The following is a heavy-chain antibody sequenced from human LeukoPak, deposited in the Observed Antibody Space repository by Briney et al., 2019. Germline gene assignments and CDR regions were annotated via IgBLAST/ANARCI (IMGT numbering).Heavy chain of an antibody. D-gene: IGHD3-10*01. CDR2: FDPEDGET. Sequence: ASVKVSCKVSGNTLTELSIHWVRHAPEKGFEWMRGFDPEDGETIYAQNFQGRVTMTRDTSISTAYMELSRLRSDDTAVYYCARDPLPMVRGADYYYYMDVWGKGTTVSVSS. V-gene: IGHV1-24*01. CDR1: GNTLTELS. CDR3: ARDPLPMVRGADYYYYMDV. J-gene: IGHJ6*03.